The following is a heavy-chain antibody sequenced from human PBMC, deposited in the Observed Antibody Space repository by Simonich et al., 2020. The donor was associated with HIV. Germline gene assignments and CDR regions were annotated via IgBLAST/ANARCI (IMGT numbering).Heavy chain of an antibody. V-gene: IGHV1-69*13. Sequence: QVQLLQPGAEVKKPASSVKVSCQASRYSFTKYFTQWVRQGPGQGLEWMGGIIPNFGTGNYAQKSQGRVTITADESTNTAYLELSSLRSEDTAVYYCARSYCSGVSCYSSNWFDPWGQGTLVTVSS. D-gene: IGHD2-15*01. CDR3: ARSYCSGVSCYSSNWFDP. CDR2: IIPNFGTG. J-gene: IGHJ5*02. CDR1: RYSFTKYF.